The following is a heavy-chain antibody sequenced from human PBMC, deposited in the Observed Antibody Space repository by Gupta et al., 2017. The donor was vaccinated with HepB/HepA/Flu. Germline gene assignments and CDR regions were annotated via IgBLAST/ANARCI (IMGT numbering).Heavy chain of an antibody. Sequence: EVQLVESGGGLVQPGGSLRLSCAASGFTFSSYWMSWVRQAPGKGLEWVANIKQDGSEKYYVDSVKGRFTISRDNAKNSLYLQMNSLRAEDTAVYYCARALGLAYQQTGSWFDPWGQGTLVTVSS. J-gene: IGHJ5*02. CDR1: GFTFSSYW. CDR3: ARALGLAYQQTGSWFDP. D-gene: IGHD2-2*01. CDR2: IKQDGSEK. V-gene: IGHV3-7*01.